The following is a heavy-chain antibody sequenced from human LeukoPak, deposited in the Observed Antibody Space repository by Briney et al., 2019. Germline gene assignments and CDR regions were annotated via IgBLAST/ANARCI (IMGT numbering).Heavy chain of an antibody. CDR2: ISSSSSYI. CDR3: ARNGDYGGGIDY. Sequence: KSGGSLRLSCAASGFTFSSYSMNWVRQAPGKGLEWVSSISSSSSYIYYADSVKGRFTISRDNAMNSLYLQMNSLRAEDTAVYYCARNGDYGGGIDYWGQGALVTVSS. CDR1: GFTFSSYS. V-gene: IGHV3-21*01. D-gene: IGHD4-17*01. J-gene: IGHJ4*02.